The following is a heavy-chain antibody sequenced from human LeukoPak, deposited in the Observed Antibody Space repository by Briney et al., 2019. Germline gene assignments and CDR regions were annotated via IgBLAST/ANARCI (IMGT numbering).Heavy chain of an antibody. CDR1: GGSFSGYY. J-gene: IGHJ4*02. Sequence: SETLSLTCAVDGGSFSGYYWSWIRQPPGKGLEWIGEINHSGSTSYNPSLKSRVTISVDTSRNQFSLKLSSVTAADTAVYYCARAPLYCGGDCYLPYFDYWGQGTLVTVSS. CDR2: INHSGST. D-gene: IGHD2-21*02. V-gene: IGHV4-34*01. CDR3: ARAPLYCGGDCYLPYFDY.